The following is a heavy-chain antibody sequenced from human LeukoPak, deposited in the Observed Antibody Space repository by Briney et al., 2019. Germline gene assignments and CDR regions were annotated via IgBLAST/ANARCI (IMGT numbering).Heavy chain of an antibody. CDR3: ARGGDFWSGPDY. CDR1: GFTFSSYG. CDR2: IGTAGDT. D-gene: IGHD3-3*01. J-gene: IGHJ4*02. V-gene: IGHV3-13*01. Sequence: GGSLRLSCAASGFTFSSYGMHWVRQATGKGLEWVSAIGTAGDTYYPGSVKGRFTISRENAKNSLYLQMNSLRAGDTAVYYCARGGDFWSGPDYWGQGTLVTVSS.